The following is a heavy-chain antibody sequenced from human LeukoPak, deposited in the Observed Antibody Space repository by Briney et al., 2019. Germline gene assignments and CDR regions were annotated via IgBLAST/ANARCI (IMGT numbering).Heavy chain of an antibody. Sequence: PSETLSLTCAVSGYSISSEYYWGWIRQPPGKGLEWIGSIYYSGSTYYNPSLKSRVTMPVDTSKNQFSLKLTSVTAADTAVYYCARQNGFGEEFDYWGQGTLVTVSS. D-gene: IGHD3-3*01. V-gene: IGHV4-38-2*01. CDR1: GYSISSEYY. CDR3: ARQNGFGEEFDY. J-gene: IGHJ4*02. CDR2: IYYSGST.